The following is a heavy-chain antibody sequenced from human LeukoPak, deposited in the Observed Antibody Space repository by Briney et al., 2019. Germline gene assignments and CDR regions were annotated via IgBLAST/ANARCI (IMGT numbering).Heavy chain of an antibody. Sequence: ASVKVSCKASGYTFTGYYMHWVRQAPGQGLEWMGWMNPNSGNTGYAQKFQGRVTMTRNTSISTAYMELSSLRSEDTAVYYCARGFSGYCSSTSCYGYWGQGTLVTVSS. CDR1: GYTFTGYY. CDR2: MNPNSGNT. J-gene: IGHJ4*02. V-gene: IGHV1-8*02. D-gene: IGHD2-2*01. CDR3: ARGFSGYCSSTSCYGY.